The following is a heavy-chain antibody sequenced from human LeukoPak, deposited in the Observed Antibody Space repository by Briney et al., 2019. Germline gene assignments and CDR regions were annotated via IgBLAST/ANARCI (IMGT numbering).Heavy chain of an antibody. Sequence: GGSLRLSCAVSGLPFTRFYMSWIRLAPGRGLEWISYIGLSGSPLDYADSVRGRFTISRDNAKNSLYLELNSLRAEDTAVYYCARKDFSSGSFSYWGQGTLVTVSS. CDR1: GLPFTRFY. J-gene: IGHJ4*02. CDR2: IGLSGSPL. V-gene: IGHV3-11*04. CDR3: ARKDFSSGSFSY. D-gene: IGHD3-22*01.